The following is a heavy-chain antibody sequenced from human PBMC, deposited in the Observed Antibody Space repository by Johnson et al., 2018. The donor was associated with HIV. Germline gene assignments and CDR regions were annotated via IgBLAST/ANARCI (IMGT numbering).Heavy chain of an antibody. CDR2: ISGSGGST. D-gene: IGHD6-13*01. V-gene: IGHV3-NL1*01. Sequence: QVQLVESGGGVVQPGRSLRLSCVGSGFTFSSYGMHWVRQAPGKGLEWVSAISGSGGSTYHADSVKGRFSLSRDNSKNTVYLQMNSLRAEDTAVYYCASKAAGTMHAFDIWGQGTMVTVSS. CDR3: ASKAAGTMHAFDI. J-gene: IGHJ3*02. CDR1: GFTFSSYG.